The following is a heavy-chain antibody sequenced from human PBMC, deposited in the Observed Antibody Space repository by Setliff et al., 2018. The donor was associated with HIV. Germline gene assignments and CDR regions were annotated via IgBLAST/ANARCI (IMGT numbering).Heavy chain of an antibody. Sequence: ASVKVSCKASGYTFTSYAMHWVRQAPGQRLEWMGWINTGKGNTKYSQNFQGRVTITADKSTSTAYMELSSLRSEDTAVYYCARDLETRTRTSLYYFDYWGQGTLVTVSS. V-gene: IGHV1-3*04. CDR2: INTGKGNT. CDR1: GYTFTSYA. J-gene: IGHJ4*02. CDR3: ARDLETRTRTSLYYFDY.